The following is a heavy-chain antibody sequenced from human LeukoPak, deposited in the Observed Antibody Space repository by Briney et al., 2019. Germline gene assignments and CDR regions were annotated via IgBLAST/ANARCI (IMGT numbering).Heavy chain of an antibody. CDR3: AREGSYPFDY. CDR1: GFTFDDYA. V-gene: IGHV3-9*01. J-gene: IGHJ4*02. CDR2: ISWNSGSI. Sequence: GGSLRLSCAASGFTFDDYAMHWVRQAPGKGLEWVSGISWNSGSIGYADSVKGRFTISRDNAKNSLYLQMNSLRAEDTAVYYCAREGSYPFDYWGQGTLVTVSS.